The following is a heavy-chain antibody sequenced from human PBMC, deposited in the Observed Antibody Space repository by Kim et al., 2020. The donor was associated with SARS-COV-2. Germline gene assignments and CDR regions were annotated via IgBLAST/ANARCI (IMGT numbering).Heavy chain of an antibody. D-gene: IGHD4-17*01. CDR1: GFTFSSYA. CDR3: AKLSSRATVTKVDY. J-gene: IGHJ4*02. Sequence: GGSLRLSCAASGFTFSSYAMSWVRQAPGKGLEWVSAISGSGGSTYYADSVKGRFTISRDNSKNTLYLQMNSLRAEDTAVYYCAKLSSRATVTKVDYWGQGTLVTVTS. CDR2: ISGSGGST. V-gene: IGHV3-23*01.